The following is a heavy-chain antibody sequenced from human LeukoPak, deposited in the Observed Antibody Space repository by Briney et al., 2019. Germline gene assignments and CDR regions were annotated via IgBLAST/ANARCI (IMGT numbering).Heavy chain of an antibody. CDR3: ATSILTGYYNPYYGMDV. CDR1: GYTLTELS. J-gene: IGHJ6*02. V-gene: IGHV1-24*01. CDR2: FDPEDGET. Sequence: ASVKVSCKVSGYTLTELSMHWVRQAPGKGLEWMGGFDPEDGETIYAQKFQGRVTMTEDTSTDTAYMELSRLRSEDTAVYYCATSILTGYYNPYYGMDVWGQGTTVTVSS. D-gene: IGHD3-9*01.